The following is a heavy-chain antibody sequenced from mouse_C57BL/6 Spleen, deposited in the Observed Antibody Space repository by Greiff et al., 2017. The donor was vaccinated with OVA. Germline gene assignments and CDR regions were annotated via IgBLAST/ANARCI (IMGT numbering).Heavy chain of an antibody. CDR1: GFNIKDYY. D-gene: IGHD4-1*01. CDR3: ARWITGTAYCDD. Sequence: VQLKQSGAELVKPGASVKLSCTASGFNIKDYYMHWVKQRTEQGLEWIGRIDPEDGETKYAPKFQGKATITADTSSNTAYLPLSSLTSEDTAVYYCARWITGTAYCDDWGQGTTLTVAS. CDR2: IDPEDGET. V-gene: IGHV14-2*01. J-gene: IGHJ2*01.